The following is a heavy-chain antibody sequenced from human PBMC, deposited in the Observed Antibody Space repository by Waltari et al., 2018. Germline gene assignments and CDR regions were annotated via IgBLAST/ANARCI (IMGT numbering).Heavy chain of an antibody. J-gene: IGHJ4*02. V-gene: IGHV4-31*11. CDR2: IYYSGST. CDR1: GYSISSGYY. CDR3: ASWTAAPLAYYFDY. Sequence: QVQLQESGPGLVKPSETLSLTCAVSGYSISSGYYWGWIRQHPGKGLEWVGYIYYSGSTYYNPSLKSRVTISVDTSKNQSSLKLSSVTAADTAVYYCASWTAAPLAYYFDYWGQGTLVTVSS. D-gene: IGHD6-13*01.